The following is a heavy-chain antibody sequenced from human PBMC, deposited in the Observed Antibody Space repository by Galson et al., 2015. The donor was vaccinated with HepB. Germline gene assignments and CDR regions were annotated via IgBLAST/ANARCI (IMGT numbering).Heavy chain of an antibody. Sequence: SVKVSCKASGYTFTSYYMHWVRQAPGQGLEWMGIINPSGGSTSYAQKFQGRVTMTRDTSTSTVYMELSSLRSEDTAVYYCARVSGYCSGGSCYWVDYWGQGTLVTVSS. D-gene: IGHD2-15*01. CDR3: ARVSGYCSGGSCYWVDY. J-gene: IGHJ4*02. CDR1: GYTFTSYY. V-gene: IGHV1-46*03. CDR2: INPSGGST.